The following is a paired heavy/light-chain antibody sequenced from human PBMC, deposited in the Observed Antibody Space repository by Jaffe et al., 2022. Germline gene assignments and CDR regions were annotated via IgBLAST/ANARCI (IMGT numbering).Light chain of an antibody. CDR1: SNNVGNQG. CDR3: SAWDSSLSAWV. CDR2: RNN. V-gene: IGLV10-54*01. J-gene: IGLJ3*02. Sequence: QAGLTQPPSVSKDLRQTATLTCTGNSNNVGNQGAAWLQQHQGHPPKLLSDRNNNRPSGISERLSASRSGNTASLTITGLQPEDEADYYCSAWDSSLSAWVFGGGTKLTVL.
Heavy chain of an antibody. D-gene: IGHD1-26*01. CDR1: GYTFTRYI. Sequence: QVQLVQSGAEVKKPGASVMLSCKASGYTFTRYIVHWVRQAPGQGLEWMGIINPTDGGTAYAQKFRGRVTMTRDTSTSTVYMELSSLTSEDTAMYYCAREVGATDYWGQGTLVTVSS. CDR3: AREVGATDY. J-gene: IGHJ4*02. V-gene: IGHV1-46*01. CDR2: INPTDGGT.